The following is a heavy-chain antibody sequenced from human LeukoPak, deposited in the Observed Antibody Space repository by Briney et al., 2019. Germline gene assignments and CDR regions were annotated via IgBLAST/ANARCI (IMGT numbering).Heavy chain of an antibody. Sequence: AASVKVSCKASGGTFSSYAISWVRQAPGQGLEWMGRIIPILGIANYAQKFQGRVTITADKSTSTAYMQLSSLRSEDTAVYYCARVPDESIAAAAMDVCGQGPPVTVSS. CDR3: ARVPDESIAAAAMDV. CDR1: GGTFSSYA. V-gene: IGHV1-69*04. CDR2: IIPILGIA. J-gene: IGHJ6*02. D-gene: IGHD6-13*01.